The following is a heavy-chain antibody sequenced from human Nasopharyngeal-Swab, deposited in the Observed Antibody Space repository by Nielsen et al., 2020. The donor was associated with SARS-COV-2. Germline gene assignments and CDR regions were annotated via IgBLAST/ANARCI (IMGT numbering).Heavy chain of an antibody. CDR1: GGSFSGYY. V-gene: IGHV4-34*01. Sequence: GSLRLSCAVYGGSFSGYYWSWIRQPPGKGLEWIGEINHSGSTNYNPSLKSRVTISVDTSKNQFSLKLSSVTAADTAVYYCASQPVVPAAPGAEYFQHWGQGTLVTVSS. CDR2: INHSGST. J-gene: IGHJ1*01. D-gene: IGHD2-2*01. CDR3: ASQPVVPAAPGAEYFQH.